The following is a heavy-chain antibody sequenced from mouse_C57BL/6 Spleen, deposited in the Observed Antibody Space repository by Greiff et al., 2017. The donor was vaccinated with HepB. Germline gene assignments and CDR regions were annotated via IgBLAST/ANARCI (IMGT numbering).Heavy chain of an antibody. D-gene: IGHD2-1*01. CDR3: ARNIYYGTLYYFDY. V-gene: IGHV1-64*01. Sequence: QVQLQQPGAELVKPGASVKLSCKASGYTFTSYWMHWVKQRPGQGLEWIGMIQPNSGSTNYNEKFKSTATLTVDKSSSTASMQLSSLTSEDSAVYYCARNIYYGTLYYFDYWGQGTTLTVSS. CDR2: IQPNSGST. J-gene: IGHJ2*01. CDR1: GYTFTSYW.